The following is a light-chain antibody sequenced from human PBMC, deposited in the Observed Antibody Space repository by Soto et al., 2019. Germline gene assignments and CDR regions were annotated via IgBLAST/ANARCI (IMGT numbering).Light chain of an antibody. CDR2: DAT. V-gene: IGKV1-33*01. J-gene: IGKJ4*01. CDR3: QQYDNLPLT. Sequence: DIQMTQSPSSRSASVGDRVTITCQASQDISNYLNWYQQKPGKAPKLLIYDATNLETGVPSRFSGSGSGTDFTITISSLQPEDIATYYCQQYDNLPLTFGGGTKVDIK. CDR1: QDISNY.